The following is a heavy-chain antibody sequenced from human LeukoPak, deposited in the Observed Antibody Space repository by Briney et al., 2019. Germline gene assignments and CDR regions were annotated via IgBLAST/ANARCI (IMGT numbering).Heavy chain of an antibody. V-gene: IGHV5-51*01. D-gene: IGHD1-1*01. Sequence: GESLKISCQCSGFTFTNHWIGWVRQMPGKGLEWMGIIHPGESDTIYSPPFQGQVIVSADRSVSTAYLQWTSLKATDTAMYFCARGDRTSTHFDFWGQGTLVTVSS. J-gene: IGHJ4*02. CDR2: IHPGESDT. CDR1: GFTFTNHW. CDR3: ARGDRTSTHFDF.